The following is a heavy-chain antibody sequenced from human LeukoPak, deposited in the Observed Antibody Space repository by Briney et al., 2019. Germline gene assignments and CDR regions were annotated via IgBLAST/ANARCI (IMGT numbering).Heavy chain of an antibody. CDR2: ISGSGGST. D-gene: IGHD1-1*01. J-gene: IGHJ4*02. Sequence: QPGGSLRLSCAASGFTFSSYAMSWVRKAPGKGLEWVSGISGSGGSTHYADSVKGRFTISRDISKSTVYLQINTLRADDTAVYFCAKGNGFSSGYFDSWGQGTLVTVSS. V-gene: IGHV3-23*01. CDR3: AKGNGFSSGYFDS. CDR1: GFTFSSYA.